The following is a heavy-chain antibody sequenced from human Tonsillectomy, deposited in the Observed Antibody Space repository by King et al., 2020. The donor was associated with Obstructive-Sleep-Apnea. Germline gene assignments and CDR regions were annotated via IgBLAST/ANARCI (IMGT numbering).Heavy chain of an antibody. CDR2: ITSGSGTI. CDR1: GFTFSTYS. Sequence: VQLVESGVGLVQPGESLILSCAASGFTFSTYSMNWVRQAPGKGLGWVSFITSGSGTIYYADSVKGRFTIPGENAKNSLYFQINSLRANDTARYYCATSTSKYCTGAACYEYYFDFWGQGTLVTVSS. CDR3: ATSTSKYCTGAACYEYYFDF. V-gene: IGHV3-48*04. D-gene: IGHD2-8*02. J-gene: IGHJ4*02.